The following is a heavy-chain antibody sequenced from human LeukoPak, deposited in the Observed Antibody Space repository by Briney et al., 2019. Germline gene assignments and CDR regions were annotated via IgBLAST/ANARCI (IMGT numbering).Heavy chain of an antibody. CDR1: GYTFTSYG. CDR3: ARGGLWFGELYYRFDY. Sequence: ASVKVSCKASGYTFTSYGISWVRQAPGQGLEWMGWFSAYNGNTNYAQKLQGRVTMTTDTSTSTAYMELRSLRSDDTAVYYCARGGLWFGELYYRFDYWGQGTLVTVSS. CDR2: FSAYNGNT. D-gene: IGHD3-10*01. J-gene: IGHJ4*02. V-gene: IGHV1-18*01.